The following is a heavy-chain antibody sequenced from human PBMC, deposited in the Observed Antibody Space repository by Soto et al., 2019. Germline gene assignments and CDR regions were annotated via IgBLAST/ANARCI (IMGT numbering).Heavy chain of an antibody. D-gene: IGHD3-9*01. CDR1: GGCVSSSSYY. Sequence: QLQLQESGPGLVKPSETLSLTCTVSGGCVSSSSYYWGWVRQPPGKGLEWIGSVYYSGSTYYNPSLESRVTISVDKSKNQFSLKLMSLSAADTAVYYCGRLEGLATISYYFDYWGQGALVTVSS. V-gene: IGHV4-39*01. CDR2: VYYSGST. CDR3: GRLEGLATISYYFDY. J-gene: IGHJ4*02.